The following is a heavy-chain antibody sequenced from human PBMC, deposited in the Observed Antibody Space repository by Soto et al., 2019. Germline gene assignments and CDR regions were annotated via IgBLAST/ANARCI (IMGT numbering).Heavy chain of an antibody. D-gene: IGHD2-15*01. CDR1: GFTFSSYS. CDR2: ISSSSSTI. J-gene: IGHJ6*03. Sequence: GGSLRLSCAASGFTFSSYSMNWVRQAPGKGLEWVSYISSSSSTIYYADSVKGRFTISRDNAKNSLYLQMNSLRAEDTAVYYCARGGGRPYYYYYMDVWGKGTTVTVSS. V-gene: IGHV3-48*01. CDR3: ARGGGRPYYYYYMDV.